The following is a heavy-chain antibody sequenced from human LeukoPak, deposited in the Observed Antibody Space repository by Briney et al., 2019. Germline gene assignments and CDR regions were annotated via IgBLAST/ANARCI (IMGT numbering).Heavy chain of an antibody. Sequence: SQTLSLTCTVSGGSISDGGYYWSWIRQHPGKGLEWIGYIYDSGTTYYSPALQSRVTISVDTSDNKFSLKLRSLTAADTAVYYCARGGDRRGFDYWDQGTLVTVSS. CDR3: ARGGDRRGFDY. V-gene: IGHV4-31*03. D-gene: IGHD1-14*01. J-gene: IGHJ4*02. CDR1: GGSISDGGYY. CDR2: IYDSGTT.